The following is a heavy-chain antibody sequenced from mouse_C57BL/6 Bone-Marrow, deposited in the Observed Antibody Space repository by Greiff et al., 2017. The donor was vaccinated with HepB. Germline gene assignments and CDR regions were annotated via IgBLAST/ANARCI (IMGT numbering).Heavy chain of an antibody. Sequence: EVQLQQSGAELVRPGASVKLSCTASGFNIKDDYMHWVKQRPEQGLEWIGWIDPENGDTEYASKFQGKATITADISSNTAYLQLSSLTSEDTAVYYCTTTVVATDYWGQGTTLTVSS. V-gene: IGHV14-4*01. CDR3: TTTVVATDY. J-gene: IGHJ2*01. D-gene: IGHD1-1*01. CDR1: GFNIKDDY. CDR2: IDPENGDT.